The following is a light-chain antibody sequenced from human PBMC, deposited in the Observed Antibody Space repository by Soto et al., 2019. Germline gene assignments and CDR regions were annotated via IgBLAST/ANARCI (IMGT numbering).Light chain of an antibody. CDR1: QSISTY. J-gene: IGKJ4*01. Sequence: DIQMTQSPSSLSASVGDRVIITCRASQSISTYLNWYHQKAGKAPKLLIYAASSLQSGVPSRFSGSGSGTDFTLTISSLQPEDFATYYCQQSYSTVLTFGGGTKVEIK. V-gene: IGKV1-39*01. CDR3: QQSYSTVLT. CDR2: AAS.